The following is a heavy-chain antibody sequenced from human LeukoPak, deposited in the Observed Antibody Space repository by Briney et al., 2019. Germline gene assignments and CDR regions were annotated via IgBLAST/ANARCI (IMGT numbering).Heavy chain of an antibody. CDR3: AREAVTIFGLVRTQTTKGPHRFDP. CDR1: GYTFTGYY. CDR2: INPSGGST. V-gene: IGHV1-46*01. J-gene: IGHJ5*02. D-gene: IGHD3-3*01. Sequence: ASVKVSCKASGYTFTGYYMHWVRQAPGQGLEWMGWINPSGGSTNYAQKFQGRVTMTRDMSTSTVYMELSSLRSEDTAVYYCAREAVTIFGLVRTQTTKGPHRFDPWGQGTLVTVSS.